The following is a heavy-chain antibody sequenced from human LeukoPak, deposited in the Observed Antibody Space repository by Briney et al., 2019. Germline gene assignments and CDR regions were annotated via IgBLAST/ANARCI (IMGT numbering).Heavy chain of an antibody. J-gene: IGHJ4*02. D-gene: IGHD6-13*01. CDR3: ARDRAAAGVYYFDY. V-gene: IGHV4-59*01. CDR1: GGSISSYY. Sequence: SETLSLTCTVSGGSISSYYWSWIRQPPGKGLEWIGYIYYSGSTNYNPSLKSRVTISVDTSKNQFSLKLSSVTAADTAVYYCARDRAAAGVYYFDYWGQGTLVTVSS. CDR2: IYYSGST.